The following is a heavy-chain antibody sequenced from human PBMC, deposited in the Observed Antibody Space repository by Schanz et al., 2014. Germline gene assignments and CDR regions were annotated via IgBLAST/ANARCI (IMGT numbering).Heavy chain of an antibody. CDR3: AKTLGGAGLTLYFDH. J-gene: IGHJ4*02. D-gene: IGHD3-10*01. CDR2: LGGSTGGI. CDR1: GSTFSTSA. V-gene: IGHV3-23*04. Sequence: EVQLVESGGGLVEPGGSLRLSCEASGSTFSTSAMSWVRQAPGKGLEWVSSLGGSTGGIYYADSVRGRFTISRDNFKNRLYLQMNSLRLEDTAIYYCAKTLGGAGLTLYFDHWGQGSLVTVSS.